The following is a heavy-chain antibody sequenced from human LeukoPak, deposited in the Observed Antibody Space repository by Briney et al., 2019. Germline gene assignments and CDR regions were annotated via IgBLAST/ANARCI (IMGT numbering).Heavy chain of an antibody. J-gene: IGHJ4*02. CDR2: INHSGST. Sequence: SETLSLTCAVYGGSFSGYYWSWIRQPPGKELEWIGEINHSGSTNYNPSLKSRVTISVDTSKNQFSLKLSSVTAADTAVYYCARQDDILTGPSGLFDYWGQGTLVTVSS. V-gene: IGHV4-34*01. CDR1: GGSFSGYY. D-gene: IGHD3-9*01. CDR3: ARQDDILTGPSGLFDY.